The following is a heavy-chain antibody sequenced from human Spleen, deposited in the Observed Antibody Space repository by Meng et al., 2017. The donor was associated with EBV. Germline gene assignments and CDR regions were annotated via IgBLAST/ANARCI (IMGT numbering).Heavy chain of an antibody. CDR1: AGSISSGGYC. CDR3: ARGAAKWCDP. Sequence: QSQVQEPGPGLVMPSQALSLPCDVSAGSISSGGYCWSWIRQPPGKGLGWIGYINNRGNTYDSPSLRSRAALSVDTSKNQFSLKLSSVTAADTAVYYCARGAAKWCDPWGPGTLVTVSS. V-gene: IGHV4-30-4*01. CDR2: INNRGNT. D-gene: IGHD6-25*01. J-gene: IGHJ5*02.